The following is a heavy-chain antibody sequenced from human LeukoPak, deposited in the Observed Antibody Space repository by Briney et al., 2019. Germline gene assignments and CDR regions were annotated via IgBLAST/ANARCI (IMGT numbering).Heavy chain of an antibody. Sequence: ASVKVSCKASGYTFTGYYMHWVRQAPGQGLEWMGGIIPIFGTANYAQKFQGRVTITADESTCTAYMELSSLRSEDTAVYYCARGNYGYVDYWGQGTLVTVSS. V-gene: IGHV1-69*13. CDR2: IIPIFGTA. CDR3: ARGNYGYVDY. CDR1: GYTFTGYY. D-gene: IGHD3-10*01. J-gene: IGHJ4*02.